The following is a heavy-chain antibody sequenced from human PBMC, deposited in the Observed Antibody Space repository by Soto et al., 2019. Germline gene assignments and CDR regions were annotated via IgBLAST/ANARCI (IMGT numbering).Heavy chain of an antibody. CDR1: GGSISSNTYY. Sequence: QLQLQESGPGLVKPSETLSLTCTVSGGSISSNTYYWGWIRQPPGKGLEWIGSIYHSGSTYYNPSLKSRLTISVDTSNNLFALKLNSVTASDTAVYYCASNSSYCSKEVNYSSRRPFDVWGQGTMVTVS. D-gene: IGHD6-6*01. V-gene: IGHV4-39*01. CDR2: IYHSGST. CDR3: ASNSSYCSKEVNYSSRRPFDV. J-gene: IGHJ6*02.